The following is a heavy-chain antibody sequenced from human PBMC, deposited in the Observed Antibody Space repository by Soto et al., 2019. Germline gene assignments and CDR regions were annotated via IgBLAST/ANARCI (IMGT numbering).Heavy chain of an antibody. D-gene: IGHD2-21*02. V-gene: IGHV3-23*01. CDR1: GLTFGNYA. J-gene: IGHJ2*01. CDR2: ISGDSGRT. Sequence: EVQLLESGGGLVQPGGSVRLACAASGLTFGNYAMSWVSRAPGKGLEWVSAISGDSGRTYYADSVKGRFTICRDNSTYTLYLQRNTLRAEDTAVYYCAVTPNCGRDCSAASYWYFDIWGRGTLVTVSS. CDR3: AVTPNCGRDCSAASYWYFDI.